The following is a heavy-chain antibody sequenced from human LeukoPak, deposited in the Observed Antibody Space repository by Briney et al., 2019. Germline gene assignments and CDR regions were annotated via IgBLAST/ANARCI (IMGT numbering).Heavy chain of an antibody. Sequence: SETLSLICSVSGVSISTTSYYWGWIRQPPGKGLEWIGSVSFARGTGYTPSLKSRVTISLDTSTNQVSLQLTSVTAPGTAFYFCAKSGGFGDPSSYHFFTPWGRGTQGTVSS. CDR3: AKSGGFGDPSSYHFFTP. CDR1: GVSISTTSYY. D-gene: IGHD4-17*01. V-gene: IGHV4-39*01. CDR2: VSFARGT. J-gene: IGHJ2*01.